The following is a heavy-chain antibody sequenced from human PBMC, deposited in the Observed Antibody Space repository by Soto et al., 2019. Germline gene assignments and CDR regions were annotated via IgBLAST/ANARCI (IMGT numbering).Heavy chain of an antibody. V-gene: IGHV1-18*01. J-gene: IGHJ5*01. D-gene: IGHD6-13*01. Sequence: ASVKVSCKTSGYTFTNFALSWVRQAPGQGLEWIGFVSANNGFTHFAQKFQGRVSVKTDTSTSTVYLDLRSLSSDDTAVYYCARGAAARYLLSWGDGTPVCVS. CDR2: VSANNGFT. CDR1: GYTFTNFA. CDR3: ARGAAARYLLS.